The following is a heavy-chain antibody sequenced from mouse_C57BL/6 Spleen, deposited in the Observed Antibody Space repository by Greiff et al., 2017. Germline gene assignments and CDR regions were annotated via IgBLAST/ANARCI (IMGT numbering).Heavy chain of an antibody. CDR3: ARNYYSNRYWYFDV. Sequence: QVQLQQPGAELVKPGASVKVSCKASGYTFTSYWMHWVKQRPGQGLEWIGRIHPSDSDTNYNQKFKGKATLTVDKSSSTAYMQLSSQTSEDSAVYYCARNYYSNRYWYFDVWGTGTTVTVSS. V-gene: IGHV1-74*01. J-gene: IGHJ1*03. D-gene: IGHD2-5*01. CDR1: GYTFTSYW. CDR2: IHPSDSDT.